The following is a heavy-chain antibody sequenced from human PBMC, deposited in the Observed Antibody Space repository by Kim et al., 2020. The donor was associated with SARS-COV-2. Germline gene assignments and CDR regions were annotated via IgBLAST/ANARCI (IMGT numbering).Heavy chain of an antibody. D-gene: IGHD2-2*01. V-gene: IGHV3-7*01. CDR3: ARDVGYCSSTTCYDALDI. Sequence: GGSLRLSCAASGFTFTTFWMTWVCQAPGKGLEWVANINQDESQRNYVDSVKGRFTISRDNAKVSLYLQLDSLRAEDTAVYYCARDVGYCSSTTCYDALDIWGQGTMVTVSS. J-gene: IGHJ3*02. CDR1: GFTFTTFW. CDR2: INQDESQR.